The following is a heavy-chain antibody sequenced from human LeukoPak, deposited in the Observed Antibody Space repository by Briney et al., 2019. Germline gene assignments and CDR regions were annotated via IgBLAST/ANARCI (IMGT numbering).Heavy chain of an antibody. CDR3: ARRGDGGRSFDY. D-gene: IGHD4-23*01. Sequence: GGSLRLSCAASGFTFSSYAMSWVRQAPGKGLEWVSLIYSSGSTYYADSVKGRFTISRDNSKNTLYLQVNSLRAEDTAVYYCARRGDGGRSFDYWGQGTLVTVSS. J-gene: IGHJ4*02. CDR2: IYSSGST. CDR1: GFTFSSYA. V-gene: IGHV3-23*05.